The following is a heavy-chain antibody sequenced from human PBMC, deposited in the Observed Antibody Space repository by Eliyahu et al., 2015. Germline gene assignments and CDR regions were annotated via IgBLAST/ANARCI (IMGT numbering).Heavy chain of an antibody. Sequence: EVQLVESGGGVVQPGGSLRLSCAASGFTFXDYAMHWVRQAPGKGLEWVSLISGDGGSTYYADSVKGRFTISRDNSKNSLYLQMNSLRTEDTALYYCAKVEGGVDTAYGALSYWGQGTLVTVSS. CDR2: ISGDGGST. V-gene: IGHV3-43*02. D-gene: IGHD5-18*01. CDR3: AKVEGGVDTAYGALSY. J-gene: IGHJ4*02. CDR1: GFTFXDYA.